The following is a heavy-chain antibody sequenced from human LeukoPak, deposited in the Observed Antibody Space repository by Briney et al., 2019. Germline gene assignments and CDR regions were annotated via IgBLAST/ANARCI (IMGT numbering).Heavy chain of an antibody. Sequence: GGSLRLSCAASGFSFSTYDMNWVRQAPGKGLEWVSYIGSGGRTISYADSVKGRFTISRDNARNSLYLQMSNLRAEDTAVYYCARVAGSSDFLKYFDYWGQGTLVTVSS. CDR3: ARVAGSSDFLKYFDY. D-gene: IGHD3-10*01. CDR2: IGSGGRTI. J-gene: IGHJ4*02. V-gene: IGHV3-48*03. CDR1: GFSFSTYD.